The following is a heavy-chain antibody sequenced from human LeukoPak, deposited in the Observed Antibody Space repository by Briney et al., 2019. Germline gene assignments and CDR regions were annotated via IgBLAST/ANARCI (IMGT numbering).Heavy chain of an antibody. V-gene: IGHV3-7*01. J-gene: IGHJ4*02. CDR1: GFTFSSYW. CDR3: ARDGYNLPFNY. D-gene: IGHD5-24*01. Sequence: GGSLRLSCAASGFTFSSYWMSWVRQAPGMGLEWVANIKQDGSEKYYVDSVKGRFTISRDNAKNSLYLQMNSLRAEDTAVYYCARDGYNLPFNYWGQGTLVTVSS. CDR2: IKQDGSEK.